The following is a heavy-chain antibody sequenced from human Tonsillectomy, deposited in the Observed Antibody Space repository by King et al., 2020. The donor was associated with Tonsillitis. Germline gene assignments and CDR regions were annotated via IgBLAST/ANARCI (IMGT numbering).Heavy chain of an antibody. D-gene: IGHD6-13*01. CDR2: IYYSGST. V-gene: IGHV4-59*01. CDR3: AVSRATSTGFYFDY. CDR1: GGSINDYY. J-gene: IGHJ4*02. Sequence: LQLQESGPGLVKPSETLSLTCTVSGGSINDYYWSWIRQPPGKGLECIGYIYYSGSTSYDPSLKSRVTISVDTSKNQFSLRLSSVTAADTAVYYCAVSRATSTGFYFDYWGQGTLVTVSS.